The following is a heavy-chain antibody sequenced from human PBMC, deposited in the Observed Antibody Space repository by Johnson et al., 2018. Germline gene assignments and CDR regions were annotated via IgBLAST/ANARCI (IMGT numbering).Heavy chain of an antibody. CDR1: GFTFDDYA. CDR3: AKDWRLDIVVVVAAYVKDDAFDI. V-gene: IGHV3-9*01. Sequence: QLVKXGGGXVQPGRSLRVSCAACGFTFDDYAMHWVRQAPGKGLQWVSRIRWTSGTIGEVDAVKGRFTLPRNKDQNSLCLRMNSLRAEDTALYYCAKDWRLDIVVVVAAYVKDDAFDIWGQGTMVTVSS. J-gene: IGHJ3*02. D-gene: IGHD2-15*01. CDR2: IRWTSGTI.